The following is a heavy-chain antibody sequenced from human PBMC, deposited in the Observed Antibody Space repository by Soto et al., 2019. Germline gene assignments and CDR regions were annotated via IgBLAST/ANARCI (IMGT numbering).Heavy chain of an antibody. V-gene: IGHV3-23*01. J-gene: IGHJ4*02. CDR3: AKGRGGSGSLTPRVDF. CDR2: ISGGGDTT. CDR1: VFTFNNYA. Sequence: EVQLLDSGGGLVQPGGSLRLSCADSVFTFNNYAVTWVRQAPGKGLEWVSAISGGGDTTSYADSVKGRFTVSRDGSKNTLYLQMSSLRAEDTALYYCAKGRGGSGSLTPRVDFWGQGTLVTVSS. D-gene: IGHD3-10*01.